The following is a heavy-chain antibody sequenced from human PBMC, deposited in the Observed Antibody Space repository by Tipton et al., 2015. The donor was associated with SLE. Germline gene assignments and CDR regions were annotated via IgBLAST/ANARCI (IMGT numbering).Heavy chain of an antibody. Sequence: LRLSCSDSGGSFTSHYWNWIRRTPGKGLEWIGYIDYSGRTNYSPSLRSRVTISVDTSKNQFSLKLSSVTAADTAVYHCASSQYCSDSSCYSFDCWGQGALVTVSS. V-gene: IGHV4-59*08. D-gene: IGHD2-2*02. CDR3: ASSQYCSDSSCYSFDC. CDR2: IDYSGRT. J-gene: IGHJ4*02. CDR1: GGSFTSHY.